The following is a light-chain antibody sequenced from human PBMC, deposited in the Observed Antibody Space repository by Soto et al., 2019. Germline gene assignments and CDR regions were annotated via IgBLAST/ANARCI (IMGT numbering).Light chain of an antibody. Sequence: QSVLTQPASVSGSPGQSITISCTGTSSDVGGYNYVSWYQQHPDKAPKLMIYDVSNRTSGVSNRFSGSKSGNTASLTISGLQAEDEADYYCSSYRRSSTLKCVFGTGNKVTVL. V-gene: IGLV2-14*01. CDR3: SSYRRSSTLKCV. J-gene: IGLJ1*01. CDR2: DVS. CDR1: SSDVGGYNY.